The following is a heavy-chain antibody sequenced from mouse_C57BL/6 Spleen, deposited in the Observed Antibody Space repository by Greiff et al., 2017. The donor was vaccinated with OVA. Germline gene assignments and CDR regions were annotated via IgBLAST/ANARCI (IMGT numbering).Heavy chain of an antibody. J-gene: IGHJ2*01. CDR1: GYTFTDYY. D-gene: IGHD2-5*01. Sequence: EVKLQQSGPELVKPGASVKISCKASGYTFTDYYMNWVKQSHGKSLEWIGDINPNNGGTSYNQKFKGKATLTVDKSSSTAYMELRSLTSDDSAVYYCARGYSNYGGGLDYWGQGTTLTVSS. CDR2: INPNNGGT. CDR3: ARGYSNYGGGLDY. V-gene: IGHV1-26*01.